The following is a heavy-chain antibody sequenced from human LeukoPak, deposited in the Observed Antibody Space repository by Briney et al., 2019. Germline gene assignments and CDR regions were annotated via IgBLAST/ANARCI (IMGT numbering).Heavy chain of an antibody. CDR3: ATHRGYSYGTAEDFDY. V-gene: IGHV3-7*01. Sequence: GGSLRLSCAASGFTFSHYWMSWVRQAPGKELEWVANIKQDGSEKYYVDSVKGRFTISRDNAKNSLYLQMNSLRAEDTALYYCATHRGYSYGTAEDFDYWGQGTLVTVSS. J-gene: IGHJ4*02. D-gene: IGHD5-18*01. CDR1: GFTFSHYW. CDR2: IKQDGSEK.